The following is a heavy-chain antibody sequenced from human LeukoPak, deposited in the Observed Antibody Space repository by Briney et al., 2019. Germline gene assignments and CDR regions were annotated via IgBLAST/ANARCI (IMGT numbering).Heavy chain of an antibody. J-gene: IGHJ3*02. D-gene: IGHD5-12*01. Sequence: ASVKVSCKASGYTFTSYAMHWVRQAPGQRLEWMGWINAGNGNTKYSQKFQGRVTITRDTSASTAYMELSSLRSEDTAVYYCARMGGGATILSVTFDIWGQGTMVTVSS. CDR2: INAGNGNT. CDR3: ARMGGGATILSVTFDI. V-gene: IGHV1-3*01. CDR1: GYTFTSYA.